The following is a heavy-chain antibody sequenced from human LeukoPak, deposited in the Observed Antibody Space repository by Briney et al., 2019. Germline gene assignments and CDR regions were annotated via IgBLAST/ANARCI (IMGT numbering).Heavy chain of an antibody. CDR1: GGSISSGSYY. CDR2: IYTSGST. Sequence: SETLSLTCTVSGGSISSGSYYWSWIRQPAGKGLEWIGRIYTSGSTNYNPSLKSRVTISVDTSKNQFSLKLSSVTAADTAVYYCARDSRYCSSTSCYPNWFDPWGQGTLVTVSS. CDR3: ARDSRYCSSTSCYPNWFDP. J-gene: IGHJ5*02. V-gene: IGHV4-61*02. D-gene: IGHD2-2*01.